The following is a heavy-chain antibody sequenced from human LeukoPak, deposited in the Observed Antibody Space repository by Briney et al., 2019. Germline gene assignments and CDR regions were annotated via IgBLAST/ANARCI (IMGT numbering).Heavy chain of an antibody. Sequence: GGSLRLSCAASGFTFSSYWMHWVRQAPGKGLVCVSRINSDGSSTSYADSVKGRFTISRDNAKNTLYLQMNSLRAEDTAVYYCARGSGYAYYYFDYWGQGTLVTVSS. J-gene: IGHJ4*02. CDR3: ARGSGYAYYYFDY. V-gene: IGHV3-74*01. D-gene: IGHD5-12*01. CDR2: INSDGSST. CDR1: GFTFSSYW.